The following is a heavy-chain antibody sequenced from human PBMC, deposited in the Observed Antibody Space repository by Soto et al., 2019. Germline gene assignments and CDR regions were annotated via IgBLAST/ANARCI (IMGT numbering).Heavy chain of an antibody. CDR1: GFTFSTYA. CDR2: ISGSGGST. CDR3: AKGRDTSSSGWLNWFDP. Sequence: GGSLRLSCAASGFTFSTYAMSWVRQAPGKGLEWVSAISGSGGSTYYADSVKGRFTISRDNSKNTLYLQMNSLRAEDTAVYYCAKGRDTSSSGWLNWFDPWGQGTLVTVSS. J-gene: IGHJ5*02. V-gene: IGHV3-23*01. D-gene: IGHD6-19*01.